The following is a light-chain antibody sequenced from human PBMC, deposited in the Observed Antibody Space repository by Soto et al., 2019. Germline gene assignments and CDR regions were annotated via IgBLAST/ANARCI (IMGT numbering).Light chain of an antibody. V-gene: IGLV2-14*01. CDR2: DVS. J-gene: IGLJ1*01. CDR1: SSDVGGYNY. Sequence: QPVLTQPAAVSGSPGQSITISCTRTSSDVGGYNYVSWYQQHPGKAPKLMIYDVSNRPSGVSNRFSGSRSGNTASLTISGLQAEDEADYYCSSYTSSSTLYVFGNGTKVTVL. CDR3: SSYTSSSTLYV.